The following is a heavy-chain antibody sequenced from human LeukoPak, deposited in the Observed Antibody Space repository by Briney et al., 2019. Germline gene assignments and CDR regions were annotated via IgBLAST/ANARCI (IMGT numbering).Heavy chain of an antibody. D-gene: IGHD3-10*01. J-gene: IGHJ4*02. CDR3: ARAFYGLRRRGYFDY. Sequence: SETLSLTCTVSGGSISSSSYYWGWIRQPPGKGLEWIGSIYYSGSTYYNPSLKSRVTISVDTSKNQFSLKLSSVTAADTAVYYCARAFYGLRRRGYFDYWGQGTLVTVSS. CDR2: IYYSGST. CDR1: GGSISSSSYY. V-gene: IGHV4-39*07.